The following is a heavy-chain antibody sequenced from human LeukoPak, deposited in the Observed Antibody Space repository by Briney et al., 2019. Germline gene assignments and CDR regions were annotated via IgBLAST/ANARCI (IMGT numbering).Heavy chain of an antibody. J-gene: IGHJ5*02. CDR3: ARASFEDIVVVPAAIGRWFDP. V-gene: IGHV4-59*12. Sequence: PSETLSLTCTVSGGSISSYYWSWIRQPPGKGLEWIGYIYYSGSTNYNPSLKSRVTISVDTSKNQFSLKLSSVTAADTAVYYCARASFEDIVVVPAAIGRWFDPWGQGTLVTVSS. CDR1: GGSISSYY. D-gene: IGHD2-2*02. CDR2: IYYSGST.